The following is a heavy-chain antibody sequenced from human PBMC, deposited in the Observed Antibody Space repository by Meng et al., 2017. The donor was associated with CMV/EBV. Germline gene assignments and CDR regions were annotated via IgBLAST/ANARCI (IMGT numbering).Heavy chain of an antibody. CDR3: ARTNSQWELLRNPTIGAFDI. D-gene: IGHD1-26*01. J-gene: IGHJ3*02. Sequence: SETLSLTCTVSGGSISSYYWSWIRQPPGKGLEWIGYIYYSGSTNYNPSLKSRVTISVDTSKNQFSLKLSSVTAADTAVYYCARTNSQWELLRNPTIGAFDIWGQGTMVTVSS. CDR1: GGSISSYY. CDR2: IYYSGST. V-gene: IGHV4-59*01.